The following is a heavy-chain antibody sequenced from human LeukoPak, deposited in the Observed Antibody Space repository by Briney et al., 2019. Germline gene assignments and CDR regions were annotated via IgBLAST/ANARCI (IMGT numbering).Heavy chain of an antibody. CDR3: ARVGDVGGSYWMFDY. CDR2: ISSSSSTI. Sequence: GGSLRLSCAASGFTFSGYNMNWVRQAPGKGLEWVSYISSSSSTIHYADSVKGRFTISRDNAKNTLYLQMNSLRAEDTAVYYCARVGDVGGSYWMFDYWGQGTLVTVSS. V-gene: IGHV3-48*04. D-gene: IGHD1-26*01. J-gene: IGHJ4*02. CDR1: GFTFSGYN.